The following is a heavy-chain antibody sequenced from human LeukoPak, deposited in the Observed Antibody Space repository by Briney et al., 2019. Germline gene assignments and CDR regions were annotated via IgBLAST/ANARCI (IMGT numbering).Heavy chain of an antibody. V-gene: IGHV1-2*02. CDR3: APAYCGGDCYFRSDAFDI. D-gene: IGHD2-21*01. CDR1: GYTFTGYY. J-gene: IGHJ3*02. Sequence: GASVKVSCKASGYTFTGYYMHWVRQAPGHGLEWMGWINPNSGGTNDAQKFQGRVTMTRDTSISTAYMELSRLRSDDTAVYYCAPAYCGGDCYFRSDAFDIWGQGTMVTVSS. CDR2: INPNSGGT.